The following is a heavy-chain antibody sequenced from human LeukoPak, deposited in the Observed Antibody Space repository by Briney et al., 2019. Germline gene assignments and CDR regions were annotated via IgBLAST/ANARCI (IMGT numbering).Heavy chain of an antibody. D-gene: IGHD5-18*01. Sequence: ASVKVSCKASGYTFTSYGISWVRQAPGQGVEWMGWISAYNGNTNYAQKLQGRVTMPTDTSTSTAYIELRSLRSDDTAVYYCARDVDTAMVTSSSMDVWGERTTVTVSS. CDR1: GYTFTSYG. V-gene: IGHV1-18*01. CDR3: ARDVDTAMVTSSSMDV. CDR2: ISAYNGNT. J-gene: IGHJ6*03.